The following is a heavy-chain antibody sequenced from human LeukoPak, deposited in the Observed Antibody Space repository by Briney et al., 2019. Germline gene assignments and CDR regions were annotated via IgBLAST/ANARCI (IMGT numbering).Heavy chain of an antibody. V-gene: IGHV1-3*01. D-gene: IGHD2/OR15-2a*01. J-gene: IGHJ5*02. CDR2: INAGNGNT. Sequence: ASVKVSCKTSGYTFSSYAIQWVRQAPGQRLEWMGWINAGNGNTKYSQKFQDRVTITRDTSASTAYMELSSLRSEDTAVYYCARDFLFLGWFDPWGQGTLVTVSS. CDR3: ARDFLFLGWFDP. CDR1: GYTFSSYA.